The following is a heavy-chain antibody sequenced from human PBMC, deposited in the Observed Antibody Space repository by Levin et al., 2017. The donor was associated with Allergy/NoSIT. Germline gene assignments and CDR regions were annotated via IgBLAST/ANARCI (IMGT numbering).Heavy chain of an antibody. Sequence: PGGSLRLSCAASGFTVSSNYMSWVRQAPGKGLEWVSVIYSGGSTYYADSVKGRFTISRDNSKNTLYLQMNSLRAEDTAVYYCARSFAEVVVAAPDPFYYDYGMDVWGQGTTVTVSS. CDR1: GFTVSSNY. CDR2: IYSGGST. CDR3: ARSFAEVVVAAPDPFYYDYGMDV. V-gene: IGHV3-66*01. J-gene: IGHJ6*02. D-gene: IGHD2-15*01.